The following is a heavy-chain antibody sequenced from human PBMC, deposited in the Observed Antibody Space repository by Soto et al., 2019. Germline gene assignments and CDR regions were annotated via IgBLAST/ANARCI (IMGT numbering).Heavy chain of an antibody. CDR2: ISWNGASI. Sequence: EVQLVESGGGLVQPGRSLRLSCAASGFTVDDYAIHWVRQAPGRGLEWFAGISWNGASIGYADSVKGRFTISRDNAKDALHLQMNSLRSEDTAMYYCANLPLYGSGFDCWGQGTLVTVSS. J-gene: IGHJ4*02. CDR3: ANLPLYGSGFDC. V-gene: IGHV3-9*01. D-gene: IGHD3-10*01. CDR1: GFTVDDYA.